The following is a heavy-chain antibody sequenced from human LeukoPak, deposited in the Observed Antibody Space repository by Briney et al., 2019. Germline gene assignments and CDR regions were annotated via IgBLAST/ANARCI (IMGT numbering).Heavy chain of an antibody. CDR3: ARGSVLLWFGIDY. D-gene: IGHD3-10*01. Sequence: SETLSLTCTVSGGSISSSSYYWGWIRQPPGKGLEWIGSIYYSGSTYYNPSLKSRVTISVDRSKNQFSLKLSSVTAADTAVYYCARGSVLLWFGIDYWGQGTLVTVSS. CDR1: GGSISSSSYY. V-gene: IGHV4-39*07. J-gene: IGHJ4*02. CDR2: IYYSGST.